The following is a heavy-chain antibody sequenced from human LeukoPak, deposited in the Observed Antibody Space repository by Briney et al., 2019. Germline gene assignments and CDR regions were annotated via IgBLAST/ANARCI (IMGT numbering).Heavy chain of an antibody. CDR3: ATDRITMVRGVSDAFDI. D-gene: IGHD3-10*01. V-gene: IGHV1-24*01. J-gene: IGHJ3*02. Sequence: ASVKLSCKVSGYTLTELSMHWGRQAPGNGLEWLGGFDPEDGETIYAQKFQGRVTMTEDTSTDTAYMELSSLRSEDTAVYYCATDRITMVRGVSDAFDIWGQGTMVTVSS. CDR1: GYTLTELS. CDR2: FDPEDGET.